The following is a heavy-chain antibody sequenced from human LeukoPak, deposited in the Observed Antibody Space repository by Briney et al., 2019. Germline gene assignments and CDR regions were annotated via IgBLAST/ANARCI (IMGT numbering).Heavy chain of an antibody. D-gene: IGHD3-10*01. J-gene: IGHJ6*02. CDR2: VSSNGGST. CDR3: ARRVVRGVSYYNGMDV. CDR1: GFSFSSYP. V-gene: IGHV3-64*01. Sequence: GGSLRLSCAASGFSFSSYPMHWFRQAPGKGLECVSAVSSNGGSTYYANSVKGRFTISRDNSKNTLYLQMGSLKTEDMAVYYCARRVVRGVSYYNGMDVWGQGTTVTVSS.